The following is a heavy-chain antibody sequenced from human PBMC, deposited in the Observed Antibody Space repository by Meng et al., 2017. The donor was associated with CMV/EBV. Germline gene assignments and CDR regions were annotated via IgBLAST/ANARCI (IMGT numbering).Heavy chain of an antibody. J-gene: IGHJ4*02. CDR1: GFTFSNAW. CDR2: IKSKTDGGTT. Sequence: GESLKISCAASGFTFSNAWMSWVRQAPGKGLEWVGCIKSKTDGGTTDYAAPVKGRFTISRDDSKNTLYLQMNSLKTEDTAVYYCTTDQPFWSGYTYYFDYWGQGTLVTVSS. D-gene: IGHD3-3*01. V-gene: IGHV3-15*01. CDR3: TTDQPFWSGYTYYFDY.